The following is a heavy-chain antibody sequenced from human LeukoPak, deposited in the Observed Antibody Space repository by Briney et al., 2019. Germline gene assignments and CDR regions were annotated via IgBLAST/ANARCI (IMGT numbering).Heavy chain of an antibody. CDR1: GGSISSGDYY. Sequence: PSETLSLTCTVSGGSISSGDYYWSWIRQPPGKGLEWIGYIYYSGSTYYNPSLKSRVTISVDTSKNQFSLKLSSVTAADTAVYYCARDLLNEGDHLDYWGQGTLVTVSS. J-gene: IGHJ4*02. CDR2: IYYSGST. V-gene: IGHV4-30-4*01. D-gene: IGHD2-21*02. CDR3: ARDLLNEGDHLDY.